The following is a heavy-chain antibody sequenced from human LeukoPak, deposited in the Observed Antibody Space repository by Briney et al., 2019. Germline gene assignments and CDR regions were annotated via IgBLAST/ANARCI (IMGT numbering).Heavy chain of an antibody. D-gene: IGHD2-21*01. CDR2: IFYTGDS. CDR3: ARHRFASPLDS. J-gene: IGHJ4*02. V-gene: IGHV4-59*08. CDR1: GVSSSSSY. Sequence: SETLSLTCTVSGVSSSSSYWSWIRQPPGKGLEWIGYIFYTGDSNHNPSYKSRVSISLDTSKDQISLKLSSVTAADTAVYYCARHRFASPLDSWGQGTLVTVSS.